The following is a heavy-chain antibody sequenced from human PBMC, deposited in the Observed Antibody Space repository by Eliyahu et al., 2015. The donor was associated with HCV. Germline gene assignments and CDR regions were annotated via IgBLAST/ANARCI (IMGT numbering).Heavy chain of an antibody. CDR3: AKDREPLYYDIWSDYYPNDY. CDR2: ISYDGSNK. CDR1: GFTFSSYV. V-gene: IGHV3-30*18. J-gene: IGHJ4*02. D-gene: IGHD3-3*01. Sequence: QVQLVESGGDVVQPGRSLRLSCAAXGFTFSSYVMLWVRQAPGKGLEWVAVISYDGSNKYYADSVKGRFTISRDNSKNTLYLQMNSLRAEDTAVYYCAKDREPLYYDIWSDYYPNDYWGQGTLVTVSS.